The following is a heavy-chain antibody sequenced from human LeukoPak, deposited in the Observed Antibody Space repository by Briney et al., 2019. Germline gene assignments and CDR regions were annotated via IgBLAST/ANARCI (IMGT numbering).Heavy chain of an antibody. CDR2: IYYSGST. CDR1: GGSISSGDYY. V-gene: IGHV4-30-4*08. Sequence: SETLSLTCTVSGGSISSGDYYWSWIRQPPGKGLEWIGYIYYSGSTYYNPSLKSRVTISVDTSKNQFSLKLSSVTAADTAVYYCAREEQQLVPGWFDPWGQGTLVTVSS. CDR3: AREEQQLVPGWFDP. D-gene: IGHD6-13*01. J-gene: IGHJ5*02.